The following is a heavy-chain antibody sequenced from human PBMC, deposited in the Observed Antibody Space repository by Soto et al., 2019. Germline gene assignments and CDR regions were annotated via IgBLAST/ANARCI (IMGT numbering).Heavy chain of an antibody. V-gene: IGHV3-30-3*01. Sequence: QVQLVESGGGVVQPGRSLRLSCAASGFTFSSYAMHWVRQAPGKGLEWVAAISYDGSNKYYADSVKGRFTISRDNSKNTLYLQMNSLRAEDTAVYYCARDHCSSTSCYDYYGMDVWGQGTTVTVSS. J-gene: IGHJ6*02. D-gene: IGHD2-2*01. CDR2: ISYDGSNK. CDR3: ARDHCSSTSCYDYYGMDV. CDR1: GFTFSSYA.